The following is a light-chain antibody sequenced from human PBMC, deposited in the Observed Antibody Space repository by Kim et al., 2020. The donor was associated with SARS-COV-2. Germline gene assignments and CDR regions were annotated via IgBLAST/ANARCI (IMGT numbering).Light chain of an antibody. Sequence: EIVLTQSPATLSLSPGERATLSCRASQSINSYLAWYQQKPGQAPRLLIYGASTRATDIPARFSGSGSGTEFTLIISGLQSEDFAVYYCQQYDKWPPYTFGQGTKLE. CDR3: QQYDKWPPYT. V-gene: IGKV3-15*01. CDR1: QSINSY. J-gene: IGKJ2*01. CDR2: GAS.